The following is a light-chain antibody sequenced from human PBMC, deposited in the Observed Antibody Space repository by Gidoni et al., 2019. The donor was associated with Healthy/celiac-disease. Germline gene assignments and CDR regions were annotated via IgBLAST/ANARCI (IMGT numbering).Light chain of an antibody. CDR2: DDS. CDR1: NIGGKS. V-gene: IGLV3-21*02. CDR3: QVWDSSSDHKV. Sequence: SYVLHQRPSVSVDAGQTARITCGGNNIGGKSVHWYQQKPGQAPVLVVYDDSDRPSGIPERFSGSNSGNTATLTISRVEAGDEADYYCQVWDSSSDHKVFGTGTKVTVL. J-gene: IGLJ1*01.